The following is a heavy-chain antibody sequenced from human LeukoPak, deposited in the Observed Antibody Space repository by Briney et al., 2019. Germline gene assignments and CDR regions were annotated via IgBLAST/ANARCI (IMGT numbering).Heavy chain of an antibody. V-gene: IGHV4-4*07. D-gene: IGHD3-10*01. J-gene: IGHJ5*02. CDR3: ARGSGTTGEVKFDP. CDR2: IYVSGST. Sequence: SETLSLTCTVSGGSTSSYYWSWIRQSAGKGLEWIGRIYVSGSTTYNPSLNSQVTMSLDTSKNQFSLKLRSVTAADTAVYYWARGSGTTGEVKFDPWGQATQLTVSS. CDR1: GGSTSSYY.